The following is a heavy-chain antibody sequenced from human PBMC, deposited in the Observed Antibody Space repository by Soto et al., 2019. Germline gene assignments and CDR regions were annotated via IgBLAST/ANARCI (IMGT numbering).Heavy chain of an antibody. Sequence: GGSLRLSCAASGFTFSYYWMHWVRQAPGQGLVWVSRIHSDGSSTTYADSVKGRFTISRDNAKNTLYLQMNSLRAEDTAVYYCARDLHYYDSSGKQFQHWGQGTLVTVSS. D-gene: IGHD3-22*01. CDR1: GFTFSYYW. V-gene: IGHV3-74*01. J-gene: IGHJ1*01. CDR2: IHSDGSST. CDR3: ARDLHYYDSSGKQFQH.